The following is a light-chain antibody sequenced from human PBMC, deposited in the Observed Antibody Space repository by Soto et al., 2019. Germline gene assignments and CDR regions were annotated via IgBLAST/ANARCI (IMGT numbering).Light chain of an antibody. J-gene: IGKJ1*01. CDR2: GAS. CDR1: QSINSN. V-gene: IGKV3-15*01. Sequence: IVMTQSPATLSVSPGERATLSCRASQSINSNLVWYQQKPGQAPRLLIYGASTRATGIPARFSGSGSGTEFTLTISSLQSEDFAVYYCQQYNNWLWTFGQGTKVEIK. CDR3: QQYNNWLWT.